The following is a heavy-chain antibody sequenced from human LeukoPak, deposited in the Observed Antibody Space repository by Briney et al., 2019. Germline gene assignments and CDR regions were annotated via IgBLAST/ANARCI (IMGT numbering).Heavy chain of an antibody. D-gene: IGHD1-26*01. CDR2: IHSSGGS. J-gene: IGHJ4*02. CDR3: ARLGSYHDF. Sequence: SETLSLTCTVSGASISNYYWSWIRQTPEKGLEWMGHIHSSGGSSYYPSLKSRLTLSVDTSRNQLSLKLPSVTAADTAVYFCARLGSYHDFWGQGALVTVSS. V-gene: IGHV4-4*09. CDR1: GASISNYY.